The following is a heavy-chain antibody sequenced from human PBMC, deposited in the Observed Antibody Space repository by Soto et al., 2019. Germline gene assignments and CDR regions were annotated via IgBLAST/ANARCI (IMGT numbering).Heavy chain of an antibody. Sequence: GASVKVSCKASGYTFTSYGVSWVRQAPGQGLEWMGWISAYNGNTNYAQKLQGRVTMTTDTSTSTAYMGLRSLRSDDTAVYYCARFRADSYYYYGMDVWGQGTTVTVSS. D-gene: IGHD1-26*01. CDR2: ISAYNGNT. V-gene: IGHV1-18*01. CDR3: ARFRADSYYYYGMDV. J-gene: IGHJ6*02. CDR1: GYTFTSYG.